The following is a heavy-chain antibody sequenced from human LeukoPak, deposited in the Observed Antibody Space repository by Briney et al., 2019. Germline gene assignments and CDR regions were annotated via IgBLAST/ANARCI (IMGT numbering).Heavy chain of an antibody. CDR1: GGSISSSSYY. Sequence: SETLSLTCTVSGGSISSSSYYWGWIRQPPGKGLEWIGSIYYSGSTYYNPSLKSRVTISVDTSKNQFSLKLSSVTAADTAVYYCARAAGYGSVDAFDIWGQGTMVTVSS. V-gene: IGHV4-39*07. J-gene: IGHJ3*02. D-gene: IGHD3-10*01. CDR2: IYYSGST. CDR3: ARAAGYGSVDAFDI.